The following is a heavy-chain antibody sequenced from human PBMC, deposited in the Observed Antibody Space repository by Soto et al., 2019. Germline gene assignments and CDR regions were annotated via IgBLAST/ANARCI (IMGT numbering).Heavy chain of an antibody. D-gene: IGHD6-19*01. CDR2: ISTSGGST. J-gene: IGHJ4*02. V-gene: IGHV3-23*01. Sequence: GGSLRLSCAASGFTFSSYAMSWVRQAPGKGLEWVSAISTSGGSTYYADSVKGRFTISRDNSKNTLYLQMSSLRAEDTALYYCAKKVAGPEPLDYWGQGTLVTVSS. CDR3: AKKVAGPEPLDY. CDR1: GFTFSSYA.